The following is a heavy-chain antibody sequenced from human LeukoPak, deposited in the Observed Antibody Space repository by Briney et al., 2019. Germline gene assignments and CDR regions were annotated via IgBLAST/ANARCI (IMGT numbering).Heavy chain of an antibody. CDR2: INWNGGST. D-gene: IGHD1-1*01. CDR1: GFTFDDYG. V-gene: IGHV3-20*04. J-gene: IGHJ5*02. CDR3: ARDPPDNWNFEYNWFDP. Sequence: PGGSLRRSCAVSGFTFDDYGMSWVRQGPGKGLVWVSGINWNGGSTDYADSVKGRFTISRDNAKNSLYLQMNSLRAADTALYYCARDPPDNWNFEYNWFDPWGQGTLVTVSS.